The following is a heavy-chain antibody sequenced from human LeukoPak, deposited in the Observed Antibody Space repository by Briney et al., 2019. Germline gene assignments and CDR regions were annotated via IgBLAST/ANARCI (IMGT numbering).Heavy chain of an antibody. CDR1: GDTISTSDHY. CDR2: IYYTGNT. D-gene: IGHD3-10*01. CDR3: VRHQEGMVRGVLYYMDV. J-gene: IGHJ6*03. V-gene: IGHV4-39*01. Sequence: SETLSLTCSVSGDTISTSDHYWGWIRQPPGKGLEWIGSIYYTGNTYYNPSLKCRVTISVDTSKSQFSLKLSSVTAADTAVYYCVRHQEGMVRGVLYYMDVWGTGTTVTISS.